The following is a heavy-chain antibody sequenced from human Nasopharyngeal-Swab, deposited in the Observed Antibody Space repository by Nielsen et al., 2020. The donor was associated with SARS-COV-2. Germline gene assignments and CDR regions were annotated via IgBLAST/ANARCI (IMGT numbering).Heavy chain of an antibody. CDR1: GFTFSGYS. Sequence: GESLKISCAASGFTFSGYSMSWVRQAPGKGLEWVANIKQDGSEKYYVDSVEGRFTISRDSAKNSPFLQMNSLRAEDTAVYYCARDSSGWYPDLDYWGQGALVTVSS. CDR3: ARDSSGWYPDLDY. J-gene: IGHJ4*02. CDR2: IKQDGSEK. V-gene: IGHV3-7*01. D-gene: IGHD6-19*01.